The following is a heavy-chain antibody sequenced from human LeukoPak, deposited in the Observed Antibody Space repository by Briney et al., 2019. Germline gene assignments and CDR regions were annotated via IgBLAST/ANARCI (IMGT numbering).Heavy chain of an antibody. CDR2: IYYSGST. CDR3: ARDTAAARYGMDV. D-gene: IGHD6-13*01. Sequence: PSETLSLTCTVSGGSISSYYWSLIRQPPGKGLEWIGYIYYSGSTNYNPSLKSRVTISVDTSKNQFSLKLSSVTAADTAVYYCARDTAAARYGMDVWGQGTTVTVSS. J-gene: IGHJ6*02. CDR1: GGSISSYY. V-gene: IGHV4-59*01.